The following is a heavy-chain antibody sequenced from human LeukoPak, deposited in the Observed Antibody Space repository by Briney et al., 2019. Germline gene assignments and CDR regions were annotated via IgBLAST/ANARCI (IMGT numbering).Heavy chain of an antibody. CDR1: GGSFSGYY. J-gene: IGHJ6*02. CDR3: ARAKPGSGRVHSIRYYYYGMDV. CDR2: INHSGST. D-gene: IGHD3-10*01. V-gene: IGHV4-34*01. Sequence: NPSETLSLTCAVYGGSFSGYYWSWIRQPPGKGLEWIGEINHSGSTNYNPSLKSRVTISVDTSKNQFSLKLSSVTAADTAVYYCARAKPGSGRVHSIRYYYYGMDVWGQGTTVAVSS.